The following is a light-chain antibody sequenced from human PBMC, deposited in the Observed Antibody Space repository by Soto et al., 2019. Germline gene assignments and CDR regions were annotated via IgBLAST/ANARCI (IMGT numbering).Light chain of an antibody. CDR1: SSDVGAYNY. V-gene: IGLV2-8*01. J-gene: IGLJ1*01. CDR2: EVS. Sequence: QSVLTQPPSASGSPGQSVTISCTGTSSDVGAYNYVSWYQQLPGKAPKLIIYEVSKRPSGVPDRFSGSKSGNTASLTVSGLQAEDEADYYCTSYAGTYSFFYVFGPGTKLTAL. CDR3: TSYAGTYSFFYV.